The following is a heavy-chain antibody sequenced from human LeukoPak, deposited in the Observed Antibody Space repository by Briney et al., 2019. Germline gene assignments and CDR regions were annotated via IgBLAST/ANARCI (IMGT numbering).Heavy chain of an antibody. D-gene: IGHD2-15*01. Sequence: ASVKVSCKASGYTFTTYAMNWVRQARGQGLEWMGWINTNTGNPTYAQGFTGRFVFSLDTSVSTAYLQISSLKAEDTAVYYCAEGAYCSGGSCYFRANWFDPRGQGTLVTVSS. CDR2: INTNTGNP. CDR1: GYTFTTYA. V-gene: IGHV7-4-1*02. J-gene: IGHJ5*02. CDR3: AEGAYCSGGSCYFRANWFDP.